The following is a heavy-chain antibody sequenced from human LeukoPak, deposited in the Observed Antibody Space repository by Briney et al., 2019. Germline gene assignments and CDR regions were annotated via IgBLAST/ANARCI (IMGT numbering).Heavy chain of an antibody. CDR1: GGSVSSGSYY. V-gene: IGHV4-61*01. D-gene: IGHD6-19*01. J-gene: IGHJ4*02. CDR2: IYYSGST. Sequence: SETLSLTCTVSGGSVSSGSYYWSWIRQPPGKGLEWIGYIYYSGSTNYNPSLKSRVTISVDTSKNQFSLKLSSVTAADTAVCYCARSYSSGWRLIAFFDYWGQGTLVTVSS. CDR3: ARSYSSGWRLIAFFDY.